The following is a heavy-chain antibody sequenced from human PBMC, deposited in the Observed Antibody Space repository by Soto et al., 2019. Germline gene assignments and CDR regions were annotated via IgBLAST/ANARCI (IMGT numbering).Heavy chain of an antibody. V-gene: IGHV3-53*01. D-gene: IGHD4-17*01. CDR2: IYSGGST. CDR3: AKDFHYGGNTYYYYYYGLDV. J-gene: IGHJ6*02. CDR1: GFTVSSNY. Sequence: TGGSLRLSCAASGFTVSSNYMGWVRQAPGKGLEWVSVIYSGGSTYYADSVKGRFTISRDNSKTTLYLQMNSLRAEDTAIYYCAKDFHYGGNTYYYYYYGLDVWGQGTTVTVSS.